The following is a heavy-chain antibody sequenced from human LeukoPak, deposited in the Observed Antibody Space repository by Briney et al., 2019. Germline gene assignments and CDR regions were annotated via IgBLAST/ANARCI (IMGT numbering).Heavy chain of an antibody. CDR3: ARGQILGDSRFDFDY. CDR2: ISSSGSTK. V-gene: IGHV3-48*03. D-gene: IGHD3-10*01. CDR1: GFNFSSYE. Sequence: GGSLRLSCAASGFNFSSYEMNWVRQAPGKGLEWVSYISSSGSTKYYADSVKGRFTFSRDNAKNSLYLQMNSLRAEDTAVYYCARGQILGDSRFDFDYWGQGTLVTVSS. J-gene: IGHJ4*02.